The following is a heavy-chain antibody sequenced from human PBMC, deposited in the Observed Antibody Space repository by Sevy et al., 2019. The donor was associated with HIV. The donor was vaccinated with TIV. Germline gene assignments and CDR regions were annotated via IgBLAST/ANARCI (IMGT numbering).Heavy chain of an antibody. CDR1: EFNISPYT. CDR3: ASETSYYDSSGYYPLGY. J-gene: IGHJ4*02. D-gene: IGHD3-22*01. V-gene: IGHV3-64*02. CDR2: ISSNGGRT. Sequence: GGSLRLSCAASEFNISPYTIHWVRQAPGKGLEHVSAISSNGGRTYYADSVKDRFTISRDNSKNTLYLQMGSLRVEDTAVYYCASETSYYDSSGYYPLGYWGQGTLVTVS.